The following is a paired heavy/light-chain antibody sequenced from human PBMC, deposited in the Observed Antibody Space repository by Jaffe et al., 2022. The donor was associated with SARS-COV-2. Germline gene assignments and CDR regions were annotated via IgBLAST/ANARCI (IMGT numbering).Heavy chain of an antibody. CDR2: IYGDDEK. Sequence: QITLKESGPTLVRPTETLTLTCTFSQFSLSTRSVAVGWIRQPPGKALEWLALIYGDDEKRYSPSLRTRLMITKDTSRNLVVLTMTNMDPVDTATYYCAHQDSSSWYELDYWGQGTVVTVSS. CDR3: AHQDSSSWYELDY. V-gene: IGHV2-5*02. D-gene: IGHD3-22*01. CDR1: QFSLSTRSVA. J-gene: IGHJ4*02.
Light chain of an antibody. CDR2: GGI. CDR1: SSDVGSYNL. J-gene: IGLJ1*01. V-gene: IGLV2-23*01. CDR3: CSYAGYDTFYV. Sequence: QSALTQPASVSGSPGQSITISCTGTSSDVGSYNLVSWYQQHPGKAPKLIIYGGIKRPSGVSTRFSGSKSGNTASLTVSGLQAEDEADYYCCSYAGYDTFYVFGTGTKVTVL.